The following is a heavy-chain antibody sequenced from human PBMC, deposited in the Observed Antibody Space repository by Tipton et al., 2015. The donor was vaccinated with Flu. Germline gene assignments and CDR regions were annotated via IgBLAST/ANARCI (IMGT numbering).Heavy chain of an antibody. Sequence: LSLTCAVYGGSFSGYYWSWIRQPAGKGLEWIGRMYTSGSTNYNPSLKGRLTMSVNASKQQFSLKLSSMTAADTAVYYCARGSGSGTFMIFDLWGQGTLVTVSS. V-gene: IGHV4-59*10. J-gene: IGHJ4*02. D-gene: IGHD3-10*01. CDR2: MYTSGST. CDR3: ARGSGSGTFMIFDL. CDR1: GGSFSGYY.